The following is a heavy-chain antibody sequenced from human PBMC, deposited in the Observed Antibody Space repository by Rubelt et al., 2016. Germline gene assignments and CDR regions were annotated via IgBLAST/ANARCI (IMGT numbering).Heavy chain of an antibody. Sequence: VMTGGSLRLSCVGSGFSFSRYWMQWVRQAPGKGLVWVSRINSDGSSTTYADSVKGRFTISRDTAKNTLYLQMNTLRAEDTAVYYCARVRSGGNDASDIWGQGTMVTVSS. V-gene: IGHV3-74*01. D-gene: IGHD3-16*01. CDR1: GFSFSRYW. J-gene: IGHJ3*02. CDR2: INSDGSST. CDR3: ARVRSGGNDASDI.